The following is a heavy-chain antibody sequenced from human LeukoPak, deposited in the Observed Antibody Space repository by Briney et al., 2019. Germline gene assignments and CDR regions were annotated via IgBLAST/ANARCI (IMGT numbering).Heavy chain of an antibody. Sequence: PSGGSLRLSCTASGFTFGDYAMSWVRQAPGKGLEWVGFIRSKAYGGTTEYAASVKGRFTISRDDSKSIAYLQMNSLKTEDTAVYYCTRVMDIVVVPAACFDYWGQGTLVTVSS. D-gene: IGHD2-2*03. CDR1: GFTFGDYA. J-gene: IGHJ4*02. V-gene: IGHV3-49*04. CDR2: IRSKAYGGTT. CDR3: TRVMDIVVVPAACFDY.